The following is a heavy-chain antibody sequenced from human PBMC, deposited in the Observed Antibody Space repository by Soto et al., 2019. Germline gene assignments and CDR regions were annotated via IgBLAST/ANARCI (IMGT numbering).Heavy chain of an antibody. J-gene: IGHJ6*03. V-gene: IGHV3-13*01. Sequence: GGSLRLSCAASGFTFSSYDMHWVRQATGKGLEWVSAIGTAGDTYYPGSVKGRFTISRENAKNSLYLQMNSLRAGDTAVYYCARDSNTHDYGDYPHRGTMDVWGKGTTVTVSS. D-gene: IGHD4-17*01. CDR1: GFTFSSYD. CDR2: IGTAGDT. CDR3: ARDSNTHDYGDYPHRGTMDV.